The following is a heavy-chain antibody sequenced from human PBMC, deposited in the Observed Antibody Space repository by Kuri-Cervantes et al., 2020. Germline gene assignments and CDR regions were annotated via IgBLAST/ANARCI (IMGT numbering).Heavy chain of an antibody. D-gene: IGHD3-10*01. V-gene: IGHV1-18*04. Sequence: ASVKVSCKASDYTFSSYGISWVRQAPGQGLEWMGWISAYNGITNYAQKFQGRVTMTEDTSTDTAYMELSSLRSEDTAVYYCATCTVRGVPGYYYYGMDVWGQGTTVTVSS. CDR1: DYTFSSYG. J-gene: IGHJ6*02. CDR3: ATCTVRGVPGYYYYGMDV. CDR2: ISAYNGIT.